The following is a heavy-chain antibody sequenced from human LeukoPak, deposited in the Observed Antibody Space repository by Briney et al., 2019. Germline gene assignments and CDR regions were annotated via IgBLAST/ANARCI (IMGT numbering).Heavy chain of an antibody. CDR3: ARDLGTTVDSSGYYCLDY. CDR1: GYTFTGYY. D-gene: IGHD3-22*01. Sequence: ASVKVSCKASGYTFTGYYMHWVRQAPGQGLEWMGWINPNSGGTNYAQKFQGRVTMTRDTSISTAYMELSRLRSDDTAVYYCARDLGTTVDSSGYYCLDYWGQGTLVTVSS. V-gene: IGHV1-2*02. J-gene: IGHJ4*02. CDR2: INPNSGGT.